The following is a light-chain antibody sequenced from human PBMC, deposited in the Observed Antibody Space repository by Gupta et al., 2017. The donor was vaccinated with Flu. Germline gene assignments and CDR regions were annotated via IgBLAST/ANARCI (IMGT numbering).Light chain of an antibody. CDR1: SSNIGAGYD. V-gene: IGLV1-40*01. CDR2: GNS. J-gene: IGLJ3*02. Sequence: QSVLPQPPSVSGPPGQRVTISCTWSSSNIGAGYDVHWYQQLPGTAPKLLIYGNSNRPSGVPDRFSGSKSGTSASLAITGLQAEDEADYYCQSYDSSLSDWVFGGGTKLTVL. CDR3: QSYDSSLSDWV.